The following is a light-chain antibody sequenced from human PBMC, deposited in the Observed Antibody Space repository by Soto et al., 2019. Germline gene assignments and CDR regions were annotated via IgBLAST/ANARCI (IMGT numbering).Light chain of an antibody. CDR1: QSVNSN. J-gene: IGKJ5*01. CDR2: GIS. Sequence: EMVMTQSPAILSVSPGESATLSCRASQSVNSNYLAWYQQHPGQPPRLLIYGISTRATGIPARFSGSGSGTEFSLTINGLQSEDFAVYYCQQYSKWPITFGQGTRLEIK. CDR3: QQYSKWPIT. V-gene: IGKV3-15*01.